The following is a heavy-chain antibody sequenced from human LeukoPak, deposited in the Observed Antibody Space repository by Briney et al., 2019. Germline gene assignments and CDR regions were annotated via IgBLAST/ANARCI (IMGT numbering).Heavy chain of an antibody. D-gene: IGHD6-13*01. V-gene: IGHV1-69*06. CDR3: ATRGGSIAAAGIGWDYYYYMDV. Sequence: SVKVSCKASGGTFSSYAISWVRQAPGQGLEWMGGIIPIFGTANYAQKFQGRVTITADKSTSTAYMELSSLRSEDTAVYYCATRGGSIAAAGIGWDYYYYMDVWGKGTTVTVSS. CDR1: GGTFSSYA. J-gene: IGHJ6*03. CDR2: IIPIFGTA.